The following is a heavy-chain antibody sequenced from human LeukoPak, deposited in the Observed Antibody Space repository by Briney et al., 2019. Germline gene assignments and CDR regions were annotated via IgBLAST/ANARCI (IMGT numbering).Heavy chain of an antibody. Sequence: SETLSLTCTVSGGSISSYYWSWIRQPPGKGLEWIGYIYYSGSTNYNPSLKSRVTISVDTSKNQFSLKLSSVTAADTAVYYCARTTEGGYTYDYFYYYYMDVWGKGTTVTIS. CDR2: IYYSGST. V-gene: IGHV4-59*01. J-gene: IGHJ6*03. CDR1: GGSISSYY. D-gene: IGHD5-18*01. CDR3: ARTTEGGYTYDYFYYYYMDV.